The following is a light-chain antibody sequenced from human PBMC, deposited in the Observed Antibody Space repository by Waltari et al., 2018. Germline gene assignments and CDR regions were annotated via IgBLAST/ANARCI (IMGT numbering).Light chain of an antibody. Sequence: DIVMTQSPDSLAVSLGERATIHCKSNQSLLYKSNQKDYLAWYQKKPGQPPTLHIYWASTRESGVPERVSGSGSGTDFTLTINNLQPEDVATYYCQQYYSDPFTFGPGTMVDIK. V-gene: IGKV4-1*01. J-gene: IGKJ3*01. CDR2: WAS. CDR3: QQYYSDPFT. CDR1: QSLLYKSNQKDY.